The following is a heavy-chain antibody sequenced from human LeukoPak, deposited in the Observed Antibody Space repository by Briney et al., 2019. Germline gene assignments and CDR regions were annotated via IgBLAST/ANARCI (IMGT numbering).Heavy chain of an antibody. CDR1: GYSFTVYY. V-gene: IGHV1-2*02. J-gene: IGHJ6*02. Sequence: GASVKVSCKASGYSFTVYYMHWVRQAPGQGLEGMGWINPHSGGTNYAQKFHGRVTMTRDTSISTAYMELSRLRSDDTAVYYCAKDRDGYNYYYYAMDVWGQGTTVTVSS. CDR2: INPHSGGT. D-gene: IGHD5-24*01. CDR3: AKDRDGYNYYYYAMDV.